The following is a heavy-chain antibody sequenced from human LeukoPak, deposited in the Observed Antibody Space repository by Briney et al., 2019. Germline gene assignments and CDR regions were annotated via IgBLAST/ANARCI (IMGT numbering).Heavy chain of an antibody. Sequence: PSETLSLTCAVYGGSFSGYYWNWIRRPPGKGLEWIGEIDDAGTTNYNPSLKSRVTMSLDTSKNRFSLKLTSVIGADTAVYYCARDSGWFDPWGQGTLVTVSS. V-gene: IGHV4-34*01. CDR2: IDDAGTT. CDR3: ARDSGWFDP. D-gene: IGHD3-10*01. CDR1: GGSFSGYY. J-gene: IGHJ5*02.